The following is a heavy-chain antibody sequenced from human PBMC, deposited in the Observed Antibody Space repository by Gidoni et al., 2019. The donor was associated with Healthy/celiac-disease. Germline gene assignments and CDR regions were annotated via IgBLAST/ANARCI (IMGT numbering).Heavy chain of an antibody. CDR1: GFIFISYA. D-gene: IGHD4-17*01. CDR2: ISGSGGST. Sequence: EVQLLESGGGLVQPGGSLRLSCAASGFIFISYAMSWVRQAPGKGLEWVSAISGSGGSTYYADSVKGRFTISRDNSKNTLYLQMNSLRAEDTAVYYCAKAIPSHDYGDYDDAFDIWGQGTMVTVSS. CDR3: AKAIPSHDYGDYDDAFDI. J-gene: IGHJ3*02. V-gene: IGHV3-23*01.